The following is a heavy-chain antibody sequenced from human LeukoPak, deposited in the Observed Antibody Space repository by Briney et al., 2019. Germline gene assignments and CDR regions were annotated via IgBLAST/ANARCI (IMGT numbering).Heavy chain of an antibody. CDR1: GYSISSGYY. Sequence: PSETLSLTCTVSGYSISSGYYWGWIRQPPGKGLEWIGSIYHSGSTYYNPSLESRVTISVDTSKNQFSLKLSSVTAADTAVYYCATGYGSGSQFDYWGQGTLVTVSS. CDR3: ATGYGSGSQFDY. J-gene: IGHJ4*02. D-gene: IGHD3-10*01. V-gene: IGHV4-38-2*02. CDR2: IYHSGST.